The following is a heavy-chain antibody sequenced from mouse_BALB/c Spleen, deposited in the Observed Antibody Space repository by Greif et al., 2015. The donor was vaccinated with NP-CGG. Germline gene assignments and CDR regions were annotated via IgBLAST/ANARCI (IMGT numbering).Heavy chain of an antibody. CDR2: ISYSGST. CDR1: GYSITSDYA. J-gene: IGHJ4*01. D-gene: IGHD2-4*01. CDR3: ASYYDYYYYAMDY. V-gene: IGHV3-2*02. Sequence: EVQLVESGPGLVKPSQSLSLTCTVTGYSITSDYAWNWIRQFPGNKLEWMGYISYSGSTSYNPSLKSRISITRDTSKNQFFLQLNSVTTEDTATYYCASYYDYYYYAMDYWGQGTSVTVSS.